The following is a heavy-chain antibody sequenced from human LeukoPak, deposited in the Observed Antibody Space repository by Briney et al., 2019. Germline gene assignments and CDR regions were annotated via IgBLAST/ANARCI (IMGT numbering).Heavy chain of an antibody. V-gene: IGHV3-21*01. CDR3: ARPLNSSSWYPFDY. Sequence: GGSLRLSCAASGFTFSSYSMNWVRQAPGKGLEWVSSISSSSSYIYYADSVKGRFTISRDNAKNSLYLQMNGLRAEDTAVYYCARPLNSSSWYPFDYWGQGTLVTVSS. D-gene: IGHD6-13*01. CDR2: ISSSSSYI. CDR1: GFTFSSYS. J-gene: IGHJ4*02.